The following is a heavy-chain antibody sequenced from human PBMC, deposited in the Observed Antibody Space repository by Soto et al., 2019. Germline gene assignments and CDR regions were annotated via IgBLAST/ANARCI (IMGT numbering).Heavy chain of an antibody. Sequence: EVQVLESGGGLVQPGGSLRLSCAASGFTFSSYAMTWVRQAPGKGLEWVSAISGSGGTTYYADSVKGRFTINRDNSKNTLYLQMNRLRAEDTAVYYCAKEVYGDTVFDYCGQGSLVTVSS. J-gene: IGHJ4*02. CDR3: AKEVYGDTVFDY. CDR2: ISGSGGTT. CDR1: GFTFSSYA. D-gene: IGHD4-17*01. V-gene: IGHV3-23*01.